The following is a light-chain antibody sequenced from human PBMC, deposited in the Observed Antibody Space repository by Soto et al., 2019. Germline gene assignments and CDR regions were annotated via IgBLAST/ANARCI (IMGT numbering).Light chain of an antibody. Sequence: EIVLTQSPATLSLSPGERATLSCRASQSVGSYLAWYQHKPGQAPRLLIYGASNRATDIPGRFSGRGCGTDFTLTISSLESGDSAVYYCQQRDKWPRTFGQGTKLEIK. CDR2: GAS. CDR1: QSVGSY. J-gene: IGKJ2*01. V-gene: IGKV3-11*01. CDR3: QQRDKWPRT.